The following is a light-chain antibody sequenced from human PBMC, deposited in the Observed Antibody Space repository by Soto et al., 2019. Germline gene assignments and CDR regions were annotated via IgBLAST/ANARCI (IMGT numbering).Light chain of an antibody. CDR1: SNDVGGYNH. V-gene: IGLV2-14*01. Sequence: QSALTQPASVSGSPGQSITISCTGTSNDVGGYNHVSWYQRHPGKAPKLMIYEVSNRPSGVSNRLSGSKSGNTASLTISGLQAEDEADYYCSSYGGSSNLVFGGGTKLTVL. J-gene: IGLJ2*01. CDR2: EVS. CDR3: SSYGGSSNLV.